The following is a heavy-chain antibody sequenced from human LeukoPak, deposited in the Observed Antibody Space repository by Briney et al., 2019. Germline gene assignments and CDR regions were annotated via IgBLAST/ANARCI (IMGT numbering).Heavy chain of an antibody. Sequence: PGTSLRLSCVVSGFTIGNYGMHWVRQAPGKGLEWVADIWVDGKDEHFADSVKGRFTISRDNSKNTLYLQMNSLRAEDTAVYYCAKGYSRFDPWGQGTLVTVSS. CDR1: GFTIGNYG. CDR2: IWVDGKDE. V-gene: IGHV3-33*06. J-gene: IGHJ5*02. CDR3: AKGYSRFDP. D-gene: IGHD2-21*01.